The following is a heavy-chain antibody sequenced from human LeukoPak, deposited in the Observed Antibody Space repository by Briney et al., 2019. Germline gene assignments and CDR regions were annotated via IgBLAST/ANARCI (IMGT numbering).Heavy chain of an antibody. CDR1: GGTFSSYA. D-gene: IGHD6-6*01. J-gene: IGHJ6*03. CDR2: IIPIFGTA. V-gene: IGHV1-69*13. Sequence: ASVKVSCKASGGTFSSYAISWVRQAPGQGLEWMGGIIPIFGTANYAQKFQGWVTITADASTSTAYMELSSLRSEDTAVYYCASPSIAARFHFHYHYIDVWGKGTTVTVSS. CDR3: ASPSIAARFHFHYHYIDV.